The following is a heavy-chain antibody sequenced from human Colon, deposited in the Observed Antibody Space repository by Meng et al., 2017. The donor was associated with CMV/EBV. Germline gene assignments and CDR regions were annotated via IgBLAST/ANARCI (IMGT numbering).Heavy chain of an antibody. CDR1: GFTFSSYS. CDR3: ARDWVSLIGRYYGMDV. D-gene: IGHD2/OR15-2a*01. V-gene: IGHV3-48*04. CDR2: ISSSSSTI. J-gene: IGHJ6*02. Sequence: LSLTCAASGFTFSSYSMNWVRQAPGKGLEWVSYISSSSSTIYYADSVKGRFTISRDNAKNSLYLQMNSLRAEDTAVYYCARDWVSLIGRYYGMDVWGQGTTVTVSS.